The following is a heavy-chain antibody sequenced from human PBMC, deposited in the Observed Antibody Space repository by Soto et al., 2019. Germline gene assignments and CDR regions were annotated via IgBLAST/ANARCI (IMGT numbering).Heavy chain of an antibody. V-gene: IGHV1-3*01. D-gene: IGHD5-18*01. J-gene: IGHJ5*02. Sequence: QVQLVQSGAEVKKPGASVKVSCKASGYTFTSYAMHWVRQAPGQRLEWMGWINAGNGNTKYSQKFQGRVTITRDTSASTVYMELSSLRAEDTAVYYCASDPGYSDVYHWGQGTLVTVSS. CDR3: ASDPGYSDVYH. CDR2: INAGNGNT. CDR1: GYTFTSYA.